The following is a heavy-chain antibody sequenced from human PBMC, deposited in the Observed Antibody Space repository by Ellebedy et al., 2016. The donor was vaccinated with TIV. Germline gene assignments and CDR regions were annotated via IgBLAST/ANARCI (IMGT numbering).Heavy chain of an antibody. CDR2: IYPGDSDT. CDR1: GYSFTSYW. CDR3: AKTNCSSTGCDYAFDI. J-gene: IGHJ3*02. D-gene: IGHD2-2*01. Sequence: GESLKISCKGSGYSFTSYWIGWVRQMPGKGLEWMGIIYPGDSDTRYSPSFQGQVTISADKSISTAYLQWSSLKASDTAMYYCAKTNCSSTGCDYAFDIWGQGTMVTVSS. V-gene: IGHV5-51*01.